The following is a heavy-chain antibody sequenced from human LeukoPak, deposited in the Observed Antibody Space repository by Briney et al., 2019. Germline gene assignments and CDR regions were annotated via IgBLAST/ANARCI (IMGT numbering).Heavy chain of an antibody. CDR3: ARGTYDFWSGYNWFDP. CDR2: ISSNGGST. D-gene: IGHD3-3*01. CDR1: GFTFSSYG. Sequence: GGSLRLSCAASGFTFSSYGMHWVRQAPGKGLEYVSAISSNGGSTYYANSVKGRFTISRDNSKNTLYLQMGSLRAEDMAVYYCARGTYDFWSGYNWFDPWGQGTLVTVSS. J-gene: IGHJ5*02. V-gene: IGHV3-64*01.